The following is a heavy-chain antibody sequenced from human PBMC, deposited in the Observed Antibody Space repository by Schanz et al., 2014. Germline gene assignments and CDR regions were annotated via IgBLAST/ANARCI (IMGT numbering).Heavy chain of an antibody. CDR1: GFTFDDYA. CDR2: ISWNSGSI. CDR3: VKDIHDFWSGSFDY. Sequence: EVQLVDSGGGLVQPGRSLRLSCAASGFTFDDYAMHWVRQAPGNGLEWVSGISWNSGSIGYEDSVKGRFTISRDNAKNSLYLQMNSLRAEDTALYFCVKDIHDFWSGSFDYWGQGTLVTVSS. D-gene: IGHD3-3*01. J-gene: IGHJ4*02. V-gene: IGHV3-9*01.